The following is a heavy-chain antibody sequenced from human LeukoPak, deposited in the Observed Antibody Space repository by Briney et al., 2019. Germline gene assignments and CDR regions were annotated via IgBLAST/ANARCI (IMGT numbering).Heavy chain of an antibody. CDR1: GFTFSSYA. D-gene: IGHD6-13*01. CDR3: AKGSSSWYSIGHYFDY. J-gene: IGHJ4*02. V-gene: IGHV3-23*01. CDR2: IGGSGGST. Sequence: GGSLRLSCAASGFTFSSYAMSWVRQAPGKGLEWVSAIGGSGGSTYYADSVKGRFTISRDNSKDTLYLQMNSLRAEDTAVYYCAKGSSSWYSIGHYFDYWGQGTLVTVSS.